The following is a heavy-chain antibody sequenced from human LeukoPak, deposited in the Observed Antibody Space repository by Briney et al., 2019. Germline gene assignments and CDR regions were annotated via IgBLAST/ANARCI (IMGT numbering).Heavy chain of an antibody. CDR3: ARVPTNSYGFGH. CDR1: GFTLSTYW. V-gene: IGHV3-74*01. J-gene: IGHJ5*02. CDR2: INSDGSIT. Sequence: PGGSLRVSCAASGFTLSTYWMHWVRQAPGKGLVWVAHINSDGSITSHADSVKGRFTISRDNAKNTLYLQMNSLRAEDTAMHYCARVPTNSYGFGHWGQGTLVTVSS. D-gene: IGHD5-18*01.